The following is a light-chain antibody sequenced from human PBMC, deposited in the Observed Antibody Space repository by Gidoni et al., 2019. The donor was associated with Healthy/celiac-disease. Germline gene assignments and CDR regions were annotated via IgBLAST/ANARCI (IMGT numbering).Light chain of an antibody. CDR3: QQSYST. Sequence: IQMTQSPSSLSASVGDRVTITCRASQSISSYLNWYQQKPGKAPKLLIYAASSLQSGVPSRVSGSGSGTDFTLTISSLQPEDFATYYCQQSYSTFGQGTRLEIK. CDR1: QSISSY. CDR2: AAS. V-gene: IGKV1-39*01. J-gene: IGKJ5*01.